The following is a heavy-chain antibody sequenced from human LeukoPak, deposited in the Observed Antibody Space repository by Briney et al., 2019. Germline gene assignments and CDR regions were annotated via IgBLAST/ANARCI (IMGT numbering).Heavy chain of an antibody. CDR3: ARGRGDIVVVPAAVLIDY. Sequence: VASVKVSCKASGYTFTSYGISWVRQAPGQGLEWMGRINPNSGGTNYAQKFQGRVTMTRDTSISTAYMDLSRLRSDDTAVYYCARGRGDIVVVPAAVLIDYWGQGTLVTVSS. J-gene: IGHJ4*02. V-gene: IGHV1-2*06. CDR1: GYTFTSYG. D-gene: IGHD2-2*01. CDR2: INPNSGGT.